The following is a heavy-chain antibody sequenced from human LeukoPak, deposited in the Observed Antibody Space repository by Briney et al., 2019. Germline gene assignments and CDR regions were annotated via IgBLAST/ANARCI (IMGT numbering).Heavy chain of an antibody. CDR3: ARIGYSGSSFDY. Sequence: GGSLRLSCAASGFTFSRYWMSWVRQAPGKCLEWVASIKEDGSEKNYVDSLKGRFSISRDNARNSLHLQMNSLRAEDTAEYYCARIGYSGSSFDYWGQGTLVTVSS. CDR2: IKEDGSEK. J-gene: IGHJ4*02. CDR1: GFTFSRYW. V-gene: IGHV3-7*05. D-gene: IGHD6-13*01.